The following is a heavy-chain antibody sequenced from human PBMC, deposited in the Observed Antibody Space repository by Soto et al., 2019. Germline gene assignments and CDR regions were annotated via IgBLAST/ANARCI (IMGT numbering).Heavy chain of an antibody. D-gene: IGHD2-2*01. CDR1: GFTFSSYW. V-gene: IGHV3-30-3*01. CDR2: ISYDGSNK. CDR3: ARRYQLPFPIPWFDP. Sequence: GSLRLCCAASGFTFSSYWMSWVRQAPGKGLEWVAVISYDGSNKYYADSVKGRFTISRDNSKNTLYLQMNSLRAEDTAVYYCARRYQLPFPIPWFDPWGQGTLVTVSS. J-gene: IGHJ5*02.